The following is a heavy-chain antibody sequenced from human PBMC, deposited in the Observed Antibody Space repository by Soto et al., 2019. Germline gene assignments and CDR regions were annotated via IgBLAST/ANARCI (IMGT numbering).Heavy chain of an antibody. CDR2: ISYDGSNK. CDR3: ARDVRYCISTSCYYYGMDV. Sequence: PGGSLRLSCAASGFTFSSYAMHWVRQAPGKGLEWVAVISYDGSNKYYADSVKGRFTISRDNAKNSLYLQMNSLRAEDTAVYYCARDVRYCISTSCYYYGMDVWGQGTTVTVSS. J-gene: IGHJ6*02. V-gene: IGHV3-30-3*01. CDR1: GFTFSSYA. D-gene: IGHD2-2*01.